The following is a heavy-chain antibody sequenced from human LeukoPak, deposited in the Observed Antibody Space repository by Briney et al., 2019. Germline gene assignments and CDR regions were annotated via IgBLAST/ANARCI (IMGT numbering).Heavy chain of an antibody. Sequence: GGSLRLSCAASGFSFNSDWMDWVRQAPGKGLEWVANIKQDGSEKYYVDSVKGRFTISRDNAKNSLYLQMNSLRAEDTAVYYCARDSPLYGMDVWGQGTTVTVSS. CDR3: ARDSPLYGMDV. CDR1: GFSFNSDW. CDR2: IKQDGSEK. J-gene: IGHJ6*02. V-gene: IGHV3-7*01.